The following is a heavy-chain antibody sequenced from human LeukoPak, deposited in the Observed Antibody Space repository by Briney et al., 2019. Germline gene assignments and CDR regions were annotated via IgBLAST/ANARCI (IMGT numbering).Heavy chain of an antibody. CDR2: IYYSGST. CDR1: GGSISSSSYY. CDR3: ARTPGDIVVLPAAVSYYYYGMDV. J-gene: IGHJ6*02. D-gene: IGHD2-2*01. V-gene: IGHV4-39*07. Sequence: SETLSLTCTVSGGSISSSSYYWGWIRQPPGKGLEWIGSIYYSGSTYYNPSLKSRVTISVDTSKNQFSLKLSSVTAADTAVYYCARTPGDIVVLPAAVSYYYYGMDVWGQGTTVTVSS.